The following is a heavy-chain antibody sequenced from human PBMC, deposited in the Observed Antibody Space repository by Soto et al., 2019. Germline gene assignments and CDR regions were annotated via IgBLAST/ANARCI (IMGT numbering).Heavy chain of an antibody. CDR3: ARDLSWGSKWYYYMDV. Sequence: EVQLVESGGGLVQPGGSLRLSCAASGFTISGNAMNWVRQAPGRGLEWVSYISSSSTNIHYADSVRGRFTISRDNAKNSLYLQMNSLRDEETAVYRCARDLSWGSKWYYYMDVWGKGTTVTVSS. CDR1: GFTISGNA. J-gene: IGHJ6*03. D-gene: IGHD3-16*01. CDR2: ISSSSTNI. V-gene: IGHV3-48*02.